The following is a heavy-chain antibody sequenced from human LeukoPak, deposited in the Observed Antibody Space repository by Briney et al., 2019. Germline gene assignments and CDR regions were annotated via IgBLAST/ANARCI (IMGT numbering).Heavy chain of an antibody. CDR1: GFTFSSYS. Sequence: PGGSLRLSYAASGFTFSSYSMNWVRQAPGKGLEWVSAISGSGGSTYYADSVKGRFTISRDNSKNTLYLQMNSLRAEDTAVYYCAKVLVVSDYWGQGTLVTVSS. V-gene: IGHV3-23*01. CDR3: AKVLVVSDY. D-gene: IGHD2-15*01. J-gene: IGHJ4*02. CDR2: ISGSGGST.